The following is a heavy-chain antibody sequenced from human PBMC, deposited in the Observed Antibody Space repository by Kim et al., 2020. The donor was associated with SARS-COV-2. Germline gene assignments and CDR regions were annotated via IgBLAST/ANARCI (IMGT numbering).Heavy chain of an antibody. Sequence: GGSLRLSCAASGFTFSSYWMSWVRQAPGKGLEWVANIKQDGSEKYYVDSVKGRFTISRDNAKNSLYLQMNSLRAEDTAVYYCASDFGRSYYDFWSGYRPYYVDYWGQGTLVTVSS. V-gene: IGHV3-7*01. CDR2: IKQDGSEK. J-gene: IGHJ4*02. D-gene: IGHD3-3*01. CDR1: GFTFSSYW. CDR3: ASDFGRSYYDFWSGYRPYYVDY.